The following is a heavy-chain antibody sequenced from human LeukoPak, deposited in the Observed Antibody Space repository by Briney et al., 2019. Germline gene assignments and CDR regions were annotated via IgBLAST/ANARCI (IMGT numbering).Heavy chain of an antibody. V-gene: IGHV4-4*02. D-gene: IGHD5/OR15-5a*01. J-gene: IGHJ4*02. CDR2: IYHSGST. CDR1: GGSISRSNW. Sequence: SETLSLTCAVSGGSISRSNWWSWIRQAPGKGLEWIGEIYHSGSTNYNPSLKSRVTISVDTSKNQFSLKLSSVTAADTAVYYCARGAAGVSGYWGQGTLVTVSS. CDR3: ARGAAGVSGY.